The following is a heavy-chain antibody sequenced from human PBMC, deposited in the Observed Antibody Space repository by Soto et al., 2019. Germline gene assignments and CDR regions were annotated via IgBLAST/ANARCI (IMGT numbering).Heavy chain of an antibody. CDR2: ISHEGNTM. Sequence: GGSLRLSCETSGLTFSRYALQWVRQAAGKGLEWVALISHEGNTMLYADSVKGRFTISRDNSKNTVWLQMNSLRGEDTAVYYCVTDDWHDVALFDHWGQGTLVTVSS. V-gene: IGHV3-30*04. D-gene: IGHD1-1*01. CDR1: GLTFSRYA. CDR3: VTDDWHDVALFDH. J-gene: IGHJ4*02.